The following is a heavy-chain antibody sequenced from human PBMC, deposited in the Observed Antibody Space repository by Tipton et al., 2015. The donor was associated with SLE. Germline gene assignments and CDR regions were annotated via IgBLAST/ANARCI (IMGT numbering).Heavy chain of an antibody. CDR3: ARDGGGIDFWSSYFFDY. J-gene: IGHJ4*02. CDR1: GGSISGNYW. V-gene: IGHV4-4*02. D-gene: IGHD3-3*01. Sequence: SLRLSCAFSGGSISGNYWWSWVRQPPGKGLEWIGEIYESGSTKYNPSVKSRVTISVDKSKNQFSLKVISVTAADTAVYYCARDGGGIDFWSSYFFDYWGQGTLVTVSS. CDR2: IYESGST.